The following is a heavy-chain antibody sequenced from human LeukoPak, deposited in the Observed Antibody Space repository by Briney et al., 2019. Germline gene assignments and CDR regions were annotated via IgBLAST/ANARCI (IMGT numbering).Heavy chain of an antibody. J-gene: IGHJ4*02. D-gene: IGHD5-18*01. V-gene: IGHV3-30*18. CDR1: GFTFSSYG. Sequence: GGSLRLSCAASGFTFSSYGMHWVRQAPGKGLEWVAVISYDGSNKYYADSVKGRFTFSRDNSKNTLYLQMNSLRAEDTAVYYCAKAHTAMALFGVDYWGQGTLVTVSS. CDR3: AKAHTAMALFGVDY. CDR2: ISYDGSNK.